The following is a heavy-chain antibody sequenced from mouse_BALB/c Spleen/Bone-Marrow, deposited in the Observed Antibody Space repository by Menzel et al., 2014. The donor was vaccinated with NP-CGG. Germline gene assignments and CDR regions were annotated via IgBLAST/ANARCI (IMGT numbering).Heavy chain of an antibody. D-gene: IGHD2-1*01. V-gene: IGHV2-9*02. CDR3: ARDENYYGNYGTMDY. Sequence: VNLVESGPGLVAPSQSLSITCTVSGFSLTSYGVHWVRQPPGKGLEGLGVIWAGGSTNYNSALMSRLSISKDSSKSQVFLKMNSLQTDDTAMYYCARDENYYGNYGTMDYWGQGTSVTVSS. CDR2: IWAGGST. CDR1: GFSLTSYG. J-gene: IGHJ4*01.